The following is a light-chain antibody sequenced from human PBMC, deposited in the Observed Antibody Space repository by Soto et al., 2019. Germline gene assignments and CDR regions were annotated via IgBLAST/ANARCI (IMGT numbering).Light chain of an antibody. CDR3: CSYAGSSTPNVV. Sequence: QSVLTQPASVSGSPGQSITISCTGTSSDVGSYNLVSWYQQHPGKSPKLMIYEGSKRPSGVSNRFSGSKSGNTDSLTISGLQAEDEADYYCCSYAGSSTPNVVFGGGTQLTVL. J-gene: IGLJ2*01. CDR2: EGS. V-gene: IGLV2-23*01. CDR1: SSDVGSYNL.